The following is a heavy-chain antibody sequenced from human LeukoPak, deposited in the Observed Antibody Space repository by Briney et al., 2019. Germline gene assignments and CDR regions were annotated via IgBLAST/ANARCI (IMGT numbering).Heavy chain of an antibody. CDR1: GYTFTSYG. CDR2: ISAYNGNT. J-gene: IGHJ4*02. D-gene: IGHD2-21*02. Sequence: ASVKVSCKASGYTFTSYGISWVRQAPGQGLEWMGWISAYNGNTNYAQKLQGRVTITADKSTSTAYMELSSLRSEDTAVYYCAYDCGGDCYSRLGFDYWGQGTLVTVSS. CDR3: AYDCGGDCYSRLGFDY. V-gene: IGHV1-18*01.